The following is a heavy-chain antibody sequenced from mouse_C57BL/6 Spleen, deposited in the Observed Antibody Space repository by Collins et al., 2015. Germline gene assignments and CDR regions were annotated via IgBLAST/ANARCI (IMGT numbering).Heavy chain of an antibody. Sequence: QVQLQQPGAELVKPGASVKLSCKASGCTFTSYWMHWVKQRPGQGLEWIGMIHPNSGSTNYNEKFKSKATLTVDKSSSTAYMQLSSLTSEDSAVYYCARSYGSSYWYFDVWGTGTTVTVSS. CDR2: IHPNSGST. CDR1: GCTFTSYW. CDR3: ARSYGSSYWYFDV. J-gene: IGHJ1*03. V-gene: IGHV1-64*01. D-gene: IGHD1-1*01.